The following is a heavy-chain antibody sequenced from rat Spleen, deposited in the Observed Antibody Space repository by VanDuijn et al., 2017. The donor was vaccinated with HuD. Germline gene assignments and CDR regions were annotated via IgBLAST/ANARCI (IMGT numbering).Heavy chain of an antibody. CDR1: GFVFSRNG. J-gene: IGHJ2*01. Sequence: EVQLVESGGGLVQPGGSLKLSCAASGFVFSRNGMAWVRQAPTKGLEWVATTSYDGSSTYYRDSVKGRFTISRDNAKNTLYLQMDSLRSEDTATYYCASRDYWGQGVMVTVSS. CDR2: TSYDGSST. CDR3: ASRDY. V-gene: IGHV5-29*01.